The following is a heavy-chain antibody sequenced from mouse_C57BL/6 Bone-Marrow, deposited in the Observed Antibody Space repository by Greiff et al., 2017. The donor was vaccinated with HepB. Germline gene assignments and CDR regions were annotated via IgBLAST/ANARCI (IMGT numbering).Heavy chain of an antibody. Sequence: VKLMESGPGLVQPSQSLSITCTVSGFSLTSYGVHWVRQSPGKGLEWLGVIWRVGSTDYNAAFMSRLSITKDNSKNQVFFKMNSLQADDTAIYYCATIYDGYYYAMDYWGQGTSVTVSS. CDR2: IWRVGST. CDR3: ATIYDGYYYAMDY. D-gene: IGHD2-3*01. J-gene: IGHJ4*01. V-gene: IGHV2-5*01. CDR1: GFSLTSYG.